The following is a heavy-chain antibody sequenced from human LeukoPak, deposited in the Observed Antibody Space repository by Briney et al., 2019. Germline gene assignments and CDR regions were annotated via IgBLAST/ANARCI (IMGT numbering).Heavy chain of an antibody. V-gene: IGHV3-30*02. J-gene: IGHJ4*02. Sequence: GGSLRLSCAASGFTFSSYGMHWVRQAPGKGLEGVAFIRYDGSNKYYADSVKGRFTISRDNSKNTLYLQINSLRAEDTAVYYCAKGNSYGSGSYNYFDYWGQGTLVTVSS. CDR2: IRYDGSNK. CDR1: GFTFSSYG. CDR3: AKGNSYGSGSYNYFDY. D-gene: IGHD3-10*01.